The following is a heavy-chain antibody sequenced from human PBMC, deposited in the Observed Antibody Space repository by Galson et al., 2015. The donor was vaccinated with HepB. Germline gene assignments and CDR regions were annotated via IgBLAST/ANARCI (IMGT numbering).Heavy chain of an antibody. Sequence: SLRLSCAASGFTFSSYGMHWVRQAPGKGLEWVAVIWYDGSNKYYADSAKGRFTISRDNSKNTLYLQMNSLRAEDTAVYYCAKGGGSGSSLDYWGQGTLVTVSS. D-gene: IGHD3-10*01. CDR1: GFTFSSYG. J-gene: IGHJ4*02. V-gene: IGHV3-33*06. CDR2: IWYDGSNK. CDR3: AKGGGSGSSLDY.